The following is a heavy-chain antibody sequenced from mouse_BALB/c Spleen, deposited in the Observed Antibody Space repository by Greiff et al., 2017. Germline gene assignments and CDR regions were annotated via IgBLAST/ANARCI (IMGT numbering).Heavy chain of an antibody. CDR1: GFTFSSYA. Sequence: EVMLVESGGGLVKPGGSLKLSCAASGFTFSSYAMSWVRQTPEKRLEWVASISSGGSTYYPDSVKGRFTISRDNARNILYLQMSSLRSEDTAMYYCARSLDGYDDYAMDYWGQGTSVTVSS. V-gene: IGHV5-6-5*01. D-gene: IGHD2-2*01. CDR3: ARSLDGYDDYAMDY. CDR2: ISSGGST. J-gene: IGHJ4*01.